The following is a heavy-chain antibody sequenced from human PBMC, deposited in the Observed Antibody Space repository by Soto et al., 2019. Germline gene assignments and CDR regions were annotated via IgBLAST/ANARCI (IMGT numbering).Heavy chain of an antibody. CDR2: ISGSGGST. J-gene: IGHJ4*02. D-gene: IGHD7-27*01. Sequence: GGSLRLFCAASGFTFSIFAMSWVRQSPGKGLEWVSTISGSGGSTYYADAVKGRFTISRDNSMGTLYLQMKSLRVEDTAIYYCAKEVSLGSTVDLGYWGQGALVTVSS. CDR1: GFTFSIFA. CDR3: AKEVSLGSTVDLGY. V-gene: IGHV3-23*01.